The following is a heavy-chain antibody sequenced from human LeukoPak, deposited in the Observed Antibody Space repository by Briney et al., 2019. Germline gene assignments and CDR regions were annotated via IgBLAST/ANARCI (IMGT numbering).Heavy chain of an antibody. CDR2: IYFGEGI. CDR1: GGSFSSSTYY. D-gene: IGHD2-8*02. V-gene: IGHV4-39*07. CDR3: ARGLSTLRWSIHDWFDP. Sequence: SETLSLTCTVSGGSFSSSTYYWAWIRQPPGKGPEWIGSIYFGEGIEYNPSLKSRVSLSLDTSRNQFSLKLHSVTAADTAVYFCARGLSTLRWSIHDWFDPWGQGILVTVSS. J-gene: IGHJ5*02.